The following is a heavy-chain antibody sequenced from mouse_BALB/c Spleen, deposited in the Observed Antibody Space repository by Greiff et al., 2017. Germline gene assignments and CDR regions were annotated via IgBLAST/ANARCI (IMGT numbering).Heavy chain of an antibody. Sequence: QVQLKESGPELEKPGASVKISCKASGYSFTGYNMNWVKQRPGQGLEWIGRIYPGDGDTNYNGKFKGKATLTADKSSSTAYMQLSSLTSVDSAVYFCAINWEKDWGQGTLVTVSA. CDR3: AINWEKD. CDR2: IYPGDGDT. D-gene: IGHD4-1*01. CDR1: GYSFTGYN. V-gene: IGHV1-82*01. J-gene: IGHJ3*01.